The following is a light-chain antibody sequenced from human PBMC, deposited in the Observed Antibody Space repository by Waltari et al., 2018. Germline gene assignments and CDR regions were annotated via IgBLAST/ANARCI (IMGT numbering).Light chain of an antibody. CDR3: QQYNSYSLLT. J-gene: IGKJ4*01. CDR2: KAS. V-gene: IGKV1-5*03. Sequence: DIQMTQSPSTLSASVGYRVTITCRASQSISNWLAWYQHKPGKAPKLLIYKASTLESGVPSRFSGSGSGTEFTLTISSLQPDDFATYYCQQYNSYSLLTFGGGTKVEIK. CDR1: QSISNW.